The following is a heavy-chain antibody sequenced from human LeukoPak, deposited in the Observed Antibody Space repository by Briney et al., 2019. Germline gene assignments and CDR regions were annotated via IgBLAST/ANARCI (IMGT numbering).Heavy chain of an antibody. CDR1: GFTFSLYE. Sequence: GGSLRLSCAASGFTFSLYEMNWVRQAPGKGLEWVAYISSSGRSDLYADSVKGRFSISRDNVNDLVHLEMNSLRGEDTAVYYRARDALIGVVGTDACDMWGEGTVVIVAS. CDR3: ARDALIGVVGTDACDM. CDR2: ISSSGRSD. D-gene: IGHD6-19*01. J-gene: IGHJ3*02. V-gene: IGHV3-48*03.